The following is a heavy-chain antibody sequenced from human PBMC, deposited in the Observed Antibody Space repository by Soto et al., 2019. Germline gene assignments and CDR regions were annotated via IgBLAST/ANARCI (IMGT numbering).Heavy chain of an antibody. D-gene: IGHD3-16*01. J-gene: IGHJ4*02. Sequence: QITLKESGPPLVKPTQTLTLTCTVSGFSPNTYGVGVGWIRQPPGKALEWLALISWDDDNRYGPSRKSRVTITKDTSKNRVVLTMTSMDPVDTVTYYCARALGSWGAYYFDYWGQGTLVTVSS. CDR1: GFSPNTYGVG. CDR3: ARALGSWGAYYFDY. CDR2: ISWDDDN. V-gene: IGHV2-5*05.